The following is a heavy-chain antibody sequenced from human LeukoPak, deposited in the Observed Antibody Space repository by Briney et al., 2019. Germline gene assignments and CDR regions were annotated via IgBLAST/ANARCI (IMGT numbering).Heavy chain of an antibody. V-gene: IGHV3-53*01. Sequence: GGSLRLSCAASGFTVSSDYMSWVRQAPGKGLEWVSVIYRGGSTYYADSVKGRFTISRDNSKNTLYLQMNSLRAEDTAVYYRARGYYYDSSEINWGQGTLVTVSS. D-gene: IGHD3-22*01. CDR1: GFTVSSDY. CDR2: IYRGGST. J-gene: IGHJ4*02. CDR3: ARGYYYDSSEIN.